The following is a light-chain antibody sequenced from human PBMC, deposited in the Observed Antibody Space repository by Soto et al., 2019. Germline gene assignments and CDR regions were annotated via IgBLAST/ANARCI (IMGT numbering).Light chain of an antibody. J-gene: IGLJ3*02. CDR2: EVR. CDR1: SSDVGGYNY. Sequence: QSALTQPASVSGSPGQWITISCTGTSSDVGGYNYVSWYQQHPGKAPKLMIYEVRNRPSGVSDRFSGSKSGNTASLTISGLQAEDEADYYCSSYTSSSTGVFGGGTKLTVL. V-gene: IGLV2-14*01. CDR3: SSYTSSSTGV.